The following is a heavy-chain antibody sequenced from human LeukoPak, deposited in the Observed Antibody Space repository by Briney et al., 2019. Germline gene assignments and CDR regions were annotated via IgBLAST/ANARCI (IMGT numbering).Heavy chain of an antibody. CDR1: GFTFSGHA. Sequence: PGGSLRLSCAASGFTFSGHAMGWVRQAPGKGLEWVSAMSGNGGSIGYADSVKGRFTISRDNSKNTLYLQMNSLRAEDTAVYYCAKDYDFWSGYYPDWGQGTLVTVSS. J-gene: IGHJ4*02. V-gene: IGHV3-23*01. D-gene: IGHD3-3*01. CDR3: AKDYDFWSGYYPD. CDR2: MSGNGGSI.